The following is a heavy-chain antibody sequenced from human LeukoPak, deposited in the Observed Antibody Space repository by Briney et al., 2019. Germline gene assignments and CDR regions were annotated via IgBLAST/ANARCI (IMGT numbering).Heavy chain of an antibody. V-gene: IGHV3-21*01. J-gene: IGHJ3*02. CDR1: GFTFSSYS. D-gene: IGHD5-24*01. Sequence: PGGSLRLFCAASGFTFSSYSMNWVRQAPGKGLEWVSSISSSSSYIYYADSVKGRFTISRDNAKNSLYLQMNSLRAEDTAVYYCAREMATASRAFDIWGQGTMVTVSS. CDR2: ISSSSSYI. CDR3: AREMATASRAFDI.